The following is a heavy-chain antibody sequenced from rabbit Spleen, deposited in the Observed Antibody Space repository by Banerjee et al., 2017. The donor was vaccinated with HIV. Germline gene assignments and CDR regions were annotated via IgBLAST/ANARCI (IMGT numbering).Heavy chain of an antibody. CDR2: IDTNDGDT. V-gene: IGHV1S45*01. CDR1: GFTISSTYW. CDR3: ARDLYL. J-gene: IGHJ4*01. Sequence: QEQLVESGGDLVKPGASLTLTCKASGFTISSTYWICWVRQAPGKGLEWIACIDTNDGDTDYANWPKGRFTISKTSSTTVTLQMTSLTAADTATYFCARDLYLWGPGTLVTVS.